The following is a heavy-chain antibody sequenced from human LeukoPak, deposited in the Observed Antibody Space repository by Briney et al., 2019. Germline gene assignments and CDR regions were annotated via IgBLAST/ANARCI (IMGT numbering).Heavy chain of an antibody. D-gene: IGHD3-9*01. Sequence: PSETLSLTCAVYGGSFSGYYWSWIRQPPGKGLEWIGEINHSGNTNSNPSLKSRVTMSVDTSKNQFSLKLSSVTAADTAVYYCARGVLRYFGDYYYYYMDVWGKGTTVTISS. J-gene: IGHJ6*03. CDR2: INHSGNT. CDR1: GGSFSGYY. CDR3: ARGVLRYFGDYYYYYMDV. V-gene: IGHV4-34*01.